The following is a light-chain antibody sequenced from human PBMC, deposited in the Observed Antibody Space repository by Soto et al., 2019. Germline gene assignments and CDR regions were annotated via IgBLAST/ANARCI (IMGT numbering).Light chain of an antibody. CDR1: QSVTNDF. Sequence: EIVLTQSPGTLSLSPGEIATLSCRASQSVTNDFLAWYQQKPGQAPRLLIYGASSRAADVPDRFSGRGSRTYFPLTISRLEPEDLAVYYFQVYGRTPLMYTFGQGTKLGVK. J-gene: IGKJ2*01. V-gene: IGKV3-20*01. CDR2: GAS. CDR3: QVYGRTPLMYT.